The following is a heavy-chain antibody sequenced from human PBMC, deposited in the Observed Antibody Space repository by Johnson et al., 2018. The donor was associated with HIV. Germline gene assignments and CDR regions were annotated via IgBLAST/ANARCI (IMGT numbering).Heavy chain of an antibody. D-gene: IGHD3-16*01. CDR2: ISYDGSDK. CDR1: GFTFSSYA. V-gene: IGHV3-30*04. CDR3: ARGSRYTHDNDDVYLLQAFDI. Sequence: QVQLVESGGGVVQPGRSLRLSCAASGFTFSSYAMHWVRQAPAKGLEWVAVISYDGSDKYYADSVKGRFTISRDSSKNTLYLHMNSLRAEDTAVYYCARGSRYTHDNDDVYLLQAFDIWGQGTMVTVSS. J-gene: IGHJ3*02.